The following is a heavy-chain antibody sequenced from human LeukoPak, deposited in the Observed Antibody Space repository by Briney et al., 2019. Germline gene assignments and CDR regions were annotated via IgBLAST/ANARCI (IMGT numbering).Heavy chain of an antibody. V-gene: IGHV4-31*03. CDR3: ARDVGSGSYFDY. CDR2: IYYSGST. J-gene: IGHJ4*02. Sequence: SETLSLTCTVSGGSISSSSYYWGWIRQHPGKGLEWIGYIYYSGSTYYNPSLKSRVTISVDTSKNQFSLKLSSVTAADTAVYYCARDVGSGSYFDYWGQGTLVTVSS. CDR1: GGSISSSSYY. D-gene: IGHD3-10*01.